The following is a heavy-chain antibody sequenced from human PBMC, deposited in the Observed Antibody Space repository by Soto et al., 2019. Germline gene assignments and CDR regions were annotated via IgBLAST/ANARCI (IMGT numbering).Heavy chain of an antibody. J-gene: IGHJ5*02. V-gene: IGHV4-34*01. CDR2: INHSGST. CDR1: GGSFSGYY. Sequence: QVQLQQWGAGLLKPSETLSLTCAVYGGSFSGYYWSWIRQPPGKGLEWIGEINHSGSTNYNPSLKSRVPISVDTSKNQFSLKLSSVTAADTAVYYCARGVFPRTRYSSGWDLRWFDPWGQGTLVTVSS. D-gene: IGHD6-19*01. CDR3: ARGVFPRTRYSSGWDLRWFDP.